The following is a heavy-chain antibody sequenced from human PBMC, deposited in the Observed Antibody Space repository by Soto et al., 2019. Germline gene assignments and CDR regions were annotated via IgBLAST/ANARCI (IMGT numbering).Heavy chain of an antibody. J-gene: IGHJ4*02. CDR1: GFNFGNYG. CDR2: IIYNGETS. CDR3: AKDYDYGDSLPYDC. Sequence: EVQLLEAGGGLIQPGGSLRLSCTASGFNFGNYGMSWVRQAPGKGLEWLSAIIYNGETSYYADSVRGRFTISRDNSKNTLNLQLNDLGAADTAIYYCAKDYDYGDSLPYDCWGQGTLVTVSS. D-gene: IGHD4-17*01. V-gene: IGHV3-23*01.